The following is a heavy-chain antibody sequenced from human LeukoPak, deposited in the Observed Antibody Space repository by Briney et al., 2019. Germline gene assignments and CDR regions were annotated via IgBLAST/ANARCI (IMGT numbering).Heavy chain of an antibody. D-gene: IGHD5-12*01. Sequence: SETLSLTCTVFAGSISSSSHHWGWIRQSPGKGLEWIGSIYSGRTTYYNPSPNSRVTISVLTSKNQFSLQLHSVTAADTAVYYCARHDGRGGATMGALDSWGQGSLVTVSS. V-gene: IGHV4-39*01. CDR1: AGSISSSSHH. CDR3: ARHDGRGGATMGALDS. CDR2: IYSGRTT. J-gene: IGHJ4*02.